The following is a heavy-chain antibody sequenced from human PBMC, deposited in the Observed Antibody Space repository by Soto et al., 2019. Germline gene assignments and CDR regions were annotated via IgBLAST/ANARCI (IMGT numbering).Heavy chain of an antibody. CDR1: GYTFTSYD. V-gene: IGHV1-8*01. J-gene: IGHJ2*01. Sequence: ASVKVSCKASGYTFTSYDINWVRQATGQGLEWMGWMNPNSGNTGYAQKFQGRVTMTRNTSISTAYMELSSLRSEDTAVYYCARGLPRVLVIAIPDWYFDLWGRGTLVTVSS. CDR3: ARGLPRVLVIAIPDWYFDL. CDR2: MNPNSGNT. D-gene: IGHD2-21*01.